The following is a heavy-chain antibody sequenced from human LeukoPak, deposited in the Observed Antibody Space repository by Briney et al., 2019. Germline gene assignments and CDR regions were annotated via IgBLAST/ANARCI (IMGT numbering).Heavy chain of an antibody. V-gene: IGHV4-39*01. D-gene: IGHD5-12*01. CDR2: IYYLGNI. Sequence: SETLSLTCTVSGYSISSSYYWGWIRQPPGKGLEWIGSIYYLGNIYYNPSLQSRVTISVDTSKNQFSLKLTSVTAADTAVYYCARQGYSGYDIFDYWGQGTLVTVSS. CDR3: ARQGYSGYDIFDY. J-gene: IGHJ4*02. CDR1: GYSISSSYY.